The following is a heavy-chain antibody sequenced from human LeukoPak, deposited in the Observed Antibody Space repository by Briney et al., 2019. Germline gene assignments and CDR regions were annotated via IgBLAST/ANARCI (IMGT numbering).Heavy chain of an antibody. CDR2: ISSSSSYI. J-gene: IGHJ4*02. Sequence: PGGSLRLSCAASEFTLTIYTMNWVRQAPGKGLEWVSSISSSSSYIYYADSLKGRFTISRDNTKNSLYLQMNSLRAEDTAVYYCATGGVRGYSYGPNLPFDYWGQGTLVTVSS. CDR3: ATGGVRGYSYGPNLPFDY. CDR1: EFTLTIYT. D-gene: IGHD5-18*01. V-gene: IGHV3-21*04.